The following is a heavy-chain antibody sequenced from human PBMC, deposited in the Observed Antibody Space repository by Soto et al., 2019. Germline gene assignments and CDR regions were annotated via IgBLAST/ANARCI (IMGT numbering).Heavy chain of an antibody. J-gene: IGHJ4*02. D-gene: IGHD3-16*02. Sequence: EVQLVESGGGLVKPGGSLRLSCAASGFTFSSYSMNWVRQAPGKGLEWVSSISSSSSYIYYADSVKGRFTISRDNAKNSLYLQMNSLRAEDTAVYYCARDPDDYIWGSYRYTNDYWGQGTLVTVSS. CDR2: ISSSSSYI. CDR3: ARDPDDYIWGSYRYTNDY. V-gene: IGHV3-21*01. CDR1: GFTFSSYS.